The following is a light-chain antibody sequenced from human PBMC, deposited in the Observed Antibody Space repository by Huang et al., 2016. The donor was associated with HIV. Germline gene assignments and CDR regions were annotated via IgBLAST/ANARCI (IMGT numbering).Light chain of an antibody. V-gene: IGKV3D-15*01. Sequence: IVMTQSPVTLSVSPGERATLSCRASAGVSNNVAWYQQRPGQTPRLLIHGASTRHTGVPAKFSGRGSGTEFTLTITNLQPEDSAVYYCQRYNNWPPWTFGPGTQVEI. CDR3: QRYNNWPPWT. CDR1: AGVSNN. CDR2: GAS. J-gene: IGKJ1*01.